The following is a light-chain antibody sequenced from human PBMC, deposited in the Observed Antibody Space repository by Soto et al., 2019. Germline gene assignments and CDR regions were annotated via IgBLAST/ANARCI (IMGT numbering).Light chain of an antibody. J-gene: IGKJ1*01. CDR2: WAS. Sequence: DIVMTQSPDSLAVSLGERATINCKSSQSVLYSSSNRNYLAWYQQKPGQPPKLLIYWASTRESGVPDRFSGSGSVTDFTLTISSLQADDVAVYYCQQYYSRPPWTFGQGTKVEIK. CDR1: QSVLYSSSNRNY. CDR3: QQYYSRPPWT. V-gene: IGKV4-1*01.